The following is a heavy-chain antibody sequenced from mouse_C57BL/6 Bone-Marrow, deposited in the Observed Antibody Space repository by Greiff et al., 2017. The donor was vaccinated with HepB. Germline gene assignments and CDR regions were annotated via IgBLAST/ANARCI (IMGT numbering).Heavy chain of an antibody. CDR3: ARKRSEVY. V-gene: IGHV1-81*01. J-gene: IGHJ3*01. CDR2: IYPRSGNT. D-gene: IGHD1-1*01. Sequence: VMLVESGAELARPGASVKLSCKASGYTFTSYGISWVKQRTGQGLEWIGEIYPRSGNTYYNEKFKGKATLTADKSSSTAYMELRSLTSEDSAVYFCARKRSEVYWGQGTLVTVSA. CDR1: GYTFTSYG.